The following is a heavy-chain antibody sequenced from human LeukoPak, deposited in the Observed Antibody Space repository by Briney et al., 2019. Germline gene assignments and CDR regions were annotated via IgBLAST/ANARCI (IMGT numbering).Heavy chain of an antibody. J-gene: IGHJ5*02. V-gene: IGHV4-61*02. Sequence: PSETLSLTCTVSGGSISSGSYYWSWIRQPAGKGLEWIGRIYTSGSTNYNPSLKSRVTISVDTSKHQFSLKLSSVTAADTAVYYCARGLGDFWSGFLQNWFDPWGQGTLVTVSS. CDR2: IYTSGST. CDR1: GGSISSGSYY. CDR3: ARGLGDFWSGFLQNWFDP. D-gene: IGHD3-3*01.